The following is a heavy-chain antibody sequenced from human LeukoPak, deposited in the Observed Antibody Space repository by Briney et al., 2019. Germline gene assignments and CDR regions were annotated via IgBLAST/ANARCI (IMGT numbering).Heavy chain of an antibody. D-gene: IGHD6-6*01. Sequence: SETLSLTCTVSGGSVSSGSYYWSWIRQPPGKGLEWIGYIYYSGSTNYNPSLKSRVTISVDTSKNQSSLTLSSVTAADTAVYYCARDRDGEQLSYWGQGTLVTVSS. CDR3: ARDRDGEQLSY. V-gene: IGHV4-61*01. CDR2: IYYSGST. CDR1: GGSVSSGSYY. J-gene: IGHJ4*02.